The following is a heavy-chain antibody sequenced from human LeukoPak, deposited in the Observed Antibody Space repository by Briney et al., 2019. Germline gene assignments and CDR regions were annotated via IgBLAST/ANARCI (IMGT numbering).Heavy chain of an antibody. CDR3: GREYASSGYCDS. Sequence: GGSLRLSCAASGFTFRSYAMSWVRQAPGKGLEWVSAISGSGGSAYYADSVKGRFTISRDNSKNPLYLQMNSLRAEDTAVYYCGREYASSGYCDSWGQGTLVTVSS. D-gene: IGHD3-22*01. V-gene: IGHV3-23*01. CDR2: ISGSGGSA. J-gene: IGHJ4*02. CDR1: GFTFRSYA.